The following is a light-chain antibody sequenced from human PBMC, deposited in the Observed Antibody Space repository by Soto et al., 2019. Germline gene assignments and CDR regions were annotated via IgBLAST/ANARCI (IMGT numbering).Light chain of an antibody. Sequence: EIVMTQSPATLSVSPGERATLSCRASQSVSSNLAWYQQKPGQAPRLLISGASTRATGIPARFSGSGSGTEFTLTISSLQSEDFAVYYCQQYNNWPPWTFGQGPRWIS. J-gene: IGKJ1*01. CDR1: QSVSSN. V-gene: IGKV3-15*01. CDR2: GAS. CDR3: QQYNNWPPWT.